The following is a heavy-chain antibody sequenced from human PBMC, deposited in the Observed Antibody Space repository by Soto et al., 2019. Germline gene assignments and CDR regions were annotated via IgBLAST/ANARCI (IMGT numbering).Heavy chain of an antibody. V-gene: IGHV3-23*01. CDR3: AKVESWYDYYYYGMDV. D-gene: IGHD6-13*01. Sequence: GGSLRLSCAASGFTFSSYAMSWVRQAPGKGLEWVSAISGSGGSTYYAYSVKGRFTISRDNSKNTLYLQMNSLRAEDTAVYYCAKVESWYDYYYYGMDVWGQGTTVTVSS. CDR1: GFTFSSYA. J-gene: IGHJ6*02. CDR2: ISGSGGST.